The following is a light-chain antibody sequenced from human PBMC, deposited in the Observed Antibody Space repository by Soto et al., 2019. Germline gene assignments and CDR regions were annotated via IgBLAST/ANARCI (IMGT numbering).Light chain of an antibody. CDR2: EVS. Sequence: QSALTQPPSASGSPGQSVTISCTGTSSDVGGYYYVSWYQQHPGRAPKVMIYEVSNRPSGISNRFSGSRSGNTAYLTISGLQAEDEADYYCGSYKGGSTYVFGTGTKLTVL. V-gene: IGLV2-14*01. CDR1: SSDVGGYYY. CDR3: GSYKGGSTYV. J-gene: IGLJ1*01.